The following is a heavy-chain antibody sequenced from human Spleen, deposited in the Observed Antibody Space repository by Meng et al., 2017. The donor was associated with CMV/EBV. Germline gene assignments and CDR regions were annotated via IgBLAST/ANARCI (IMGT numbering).Heavy chain of an antibody. CDR3: ARVVPWYFDL. CDR1: GFTVSSNY. CDR2: IYSGGVT. Sequence: GESLKISCAASGFTVSSNYMTWVRQAPGKGLEWVSVIYSGGVTYYADSVKGRFTISRDNSKNTLHLQMNSLRDDDTAVYYCARVVPWYFDLWGRGTLVTVSS. D-gene: IGHD2-2*01. J-gene: IGHJ2*01. V-gene: IGHV3-53*01.